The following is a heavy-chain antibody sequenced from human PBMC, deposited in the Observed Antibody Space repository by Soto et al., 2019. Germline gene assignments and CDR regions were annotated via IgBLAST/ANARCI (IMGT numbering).Heavy chain of an antibody. CDR3: ARISIFTTYYYDSSGYKFDY. CDR1: GGSISTSNW. V-gene: IGHV4-4*02. D-gene: IGHD3-22*01. CDR2: VYRTGST. Sequence: SETLSLTCAVSGGSISTSNWWSWVRQPPGKGLEWIGEVYRTGSTNYNPSLESRLTISVDKSKNQFSLKLTSVTVADTAVYYCARISIFTTYYYDSSGYKFDYWGQGTLVTVSS. J-gene: IGHJ4*02.